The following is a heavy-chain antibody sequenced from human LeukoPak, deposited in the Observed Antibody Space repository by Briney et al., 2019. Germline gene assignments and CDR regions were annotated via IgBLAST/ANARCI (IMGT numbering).Heavy chain of an antibody. CDR1: GGSISSYY. V-gene: IGHV4-59*01. CDR3: ARTTYYYYMDV. Sequence: PSETLSLTCTVSGGSISSYYWSWIRQPPGKGLEWIGYIYYSGSTNYNPSLKSRVTISVDTSKNQFSLKLSSVTAADTAVYHCARTTYYYYMDVWGKGTTVTVSS. CDR2: IYYSGST. D-gene: IGHD1-1*01. J-gene: IGHJ6*03.